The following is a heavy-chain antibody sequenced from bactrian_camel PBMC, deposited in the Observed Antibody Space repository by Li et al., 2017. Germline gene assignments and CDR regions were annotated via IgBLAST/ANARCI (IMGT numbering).Heavy chain of an antibody. Sequence: VQLVESGGGSVQAGGSLRLSCTASPYIWTSNCMGWYRLAPGKAREGVAAIGNDESTTYADSVKGRFTGSRDNAKSTVSLQMNSLQPEDTAVYYCIYSDGDFGQGTQVTVS. D-gene: IGHD2*01. V-gene: IGHV3S53*01. CDR1: PYIWTSNC. CDR2: IGNDEST. J-gene: IGHJ4*01.